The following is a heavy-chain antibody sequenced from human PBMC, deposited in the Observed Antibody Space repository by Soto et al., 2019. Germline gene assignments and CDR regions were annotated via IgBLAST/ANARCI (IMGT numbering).Heavy chain of an antibody. V-gene: IGHV3-30*18. CDR2: ISYDGSDK. D-gene: IGHD3-10*01. CDR1: GFIFSSYG. CDR3: AKPPLARYYSHYFYY. J-gene: IGHJ4*02. Sequence: QVQLVESGGGVVQPGRSLRLSCAASGFIFSSYGIHWVRQAPGKGLEWVASISYDGSDKYYADSVKGRFTISRYNSKDTLYLQMDRLRPEDTALYYSAKPPLARYYSHYFYYWGQGALVTVSS.